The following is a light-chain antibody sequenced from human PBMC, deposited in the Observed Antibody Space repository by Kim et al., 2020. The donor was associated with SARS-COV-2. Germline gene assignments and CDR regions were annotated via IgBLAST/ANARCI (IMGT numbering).Light chain of an antibody. Sequence: DIEMTQSPSSLSASVGDRVTITCRASQYISNHLNWYQHKPGRGPELLIYTATSLQSGVPSRFSGGGSGTDFTLTISSLQPEDFATYYCQQGYRTPVTFGQGTKLEIK. CDR1: QYISNH. CDR2: TAT. V-gene: IGKV1-39*01. CDR3: QQGYRTPVT. J-gene: IGKJ2*01.